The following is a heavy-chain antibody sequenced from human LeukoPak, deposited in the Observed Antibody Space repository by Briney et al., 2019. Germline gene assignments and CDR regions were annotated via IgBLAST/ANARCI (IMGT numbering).Heavy chain of an antibody. D-gene: IGHD2/OR15-2a*01. V-gene: IGHV1-24*01. J-gene: IGHJ4*02. Sequence: GASVKVSGKVYGYTLTELSMHWVRQAPGKGLEWMGGFDPEDGETIYAQKFQGRVTMTEDTSTDTAYMELSSLRSEDTAVYYCATHTTLNRALDYWGQGTLVTVSS. CDR2: FDPEDGET. CDR1: GYTLTELS. CDR3: ATHTTLNRALDY.